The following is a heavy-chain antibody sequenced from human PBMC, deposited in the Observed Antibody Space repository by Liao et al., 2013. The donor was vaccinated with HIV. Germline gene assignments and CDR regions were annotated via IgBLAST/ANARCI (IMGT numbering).Heavy chain of an antibody. V-gene: IGHV4-39*07. CDR3: ARDRGYCSGGSCYSWFDP. CDR1: GDSISSSSPY. Sequence: QVHLQESGPGLVKPSETLSLTCSVSGDSISSSSPYWGWIRQPPGKGLEWIGSLYFSGSTYYNPSLKSRVTISVDTSKNQFSLKLSSVTAADTAVYYCARDRGYCSGGSCYSWFDPWGQGTLVTVSS. CDR2: LYFSGST. D-gene: IGHD2-15*01. J-gene: IGHJ5*02.